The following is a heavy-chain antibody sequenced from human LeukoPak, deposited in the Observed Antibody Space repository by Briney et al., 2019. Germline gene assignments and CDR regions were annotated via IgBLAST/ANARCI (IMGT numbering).Heavy chain of an antibody. Sequence: GESLMISCQASGYSFTNYWITWVRQMPGKGLEWMGKIDPSDSQTNYNPFFQGHVTISADKSISTTYLHWSSLKASDTGIYFCARPDCGGAGCKLVSYWGQGTMVVVSS. CDR3: ARPDCGGAGCKLVSY. V-gene: IGHV5-10-1*01. CDR1: GYSFTNYW. J-gene: IGHJ4*03. D-gene: IGHD2-21*01. CDR2: IDPSDSQT.